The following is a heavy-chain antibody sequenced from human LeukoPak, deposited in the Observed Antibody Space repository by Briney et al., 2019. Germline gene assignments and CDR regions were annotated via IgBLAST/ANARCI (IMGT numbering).Heavy chain of an antibody. CDR2: INPDGATT. D-gene: IGHD1-1*01. V-gene: IGHV3-74*01. J-gene: IGHJ4*02. CDR3: VRLLDVDY. Sequence: GGSLRLSCAASGFTFRNYWMHWVRQAPGKGLVWVSRINPDGATTGYAGSVKGRFTISRDNAKNMVYLQMDSLRAEDTAVYYCVRLLDVDYWGQGTLVTVSS. CDR1: GFTFRNYW.